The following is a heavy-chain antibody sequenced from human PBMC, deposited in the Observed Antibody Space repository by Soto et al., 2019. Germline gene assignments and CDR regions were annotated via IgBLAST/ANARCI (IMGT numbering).Heavy chain of an antibody. CDR3: ARGGPDLATIGSSDY. CDR2: IHYSGATP. D-gene: IGHD3-16*01. CDR1: GYTVTNYY. J-gene: IGHJ4*02. V-gene: IGHV1-46*01. Sequence: ASVKVSCKASGYTVTNYYMHWVRQAPGQGLEWMGVIHYSGATPTYAQKFQGRVTMARDTSTSTGYVELSSLTSEDTAVYYCARGGPDLATIGSSDYWGQGTLVTVSS.